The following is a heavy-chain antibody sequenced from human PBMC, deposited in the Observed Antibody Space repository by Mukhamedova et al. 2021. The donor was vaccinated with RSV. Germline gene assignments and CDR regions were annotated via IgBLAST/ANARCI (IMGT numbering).Heavy chain of an antibody. CDR2: ISGSGGTT. J-gene: IGHJ4*02. V-gene: IGHV3-23*01. D-gene: IGHD7-27*01. Sequence: VRQAPGQGPEWVSGISGSGGTTYHADSVKGRFTISRDNSKNTLYLQMNNLRPEDTAIYYCAKDLGRGPHYFESWGQGTLVTVSS. CDR3: AKDLGRGPHYFES.